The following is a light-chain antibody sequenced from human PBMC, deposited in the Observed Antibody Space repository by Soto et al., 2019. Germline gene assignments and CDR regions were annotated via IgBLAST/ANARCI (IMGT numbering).Light chain of an antibody. CDR3: QSYRNFSWT. CDR2: GAS. CDR1: QDVSND. Sequence: DIQMTQSPPSLSASVGDRVTITCRASQDVSNDLGWFQQKPGKAPKRLIFGASNLESGVPLRFSGSGSGTEFTLTINSLQPDDFATYYCQSYRNFSWTFGQGTKVDI. J-gene: IGKJ1*01. V-gene: IGKV1-17*01.